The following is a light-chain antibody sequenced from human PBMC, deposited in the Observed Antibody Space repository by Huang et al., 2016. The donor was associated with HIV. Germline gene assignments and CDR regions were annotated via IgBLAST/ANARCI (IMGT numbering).Light chain of an antibody. J-gene: IGKJ4*01. CDR1: QSVSSSY. CDR2: GAS. Sequence: IVLTQSPGTLSLSPGERATLSCRASQSVSSSYLAWYQQKPGQAPRLLIYGASSRAPGIPDRFSGSGSGTDFTLTISRLQPEDFAVYYCQQYGSSPRTFGGGTQVEIK. CDR3: QQYGSSPRT. V-gene: IGKV3-20*01.